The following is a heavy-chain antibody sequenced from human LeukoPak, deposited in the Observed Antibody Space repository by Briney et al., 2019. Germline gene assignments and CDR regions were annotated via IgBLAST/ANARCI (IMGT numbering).Heavy chain of an antibody. CDR3: ARGSTTYDY. CDR2: IYYSGST. V-gene: IGHV4-59*01. D-gene: IGHD1-1*01. J-gene: IGHJ4*02. Sequence: SETLSLTCTVSGGSISSYYWSWIRQPPGKGLEWIGYIYYSGSTYYNPSLKSRVTISVDMSKNQFSLKLNSVTAADTAVYYCARGSTTYDYWGQGTLVTVSS. CDR1: GGSISSYY.